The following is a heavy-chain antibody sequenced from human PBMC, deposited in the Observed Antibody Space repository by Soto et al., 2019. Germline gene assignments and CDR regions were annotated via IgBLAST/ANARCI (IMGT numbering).Heavy chain of an antibody. Sequence: PGGSLRLSCAASGFTFSSYGMHWVRQAPGKGLEWVAVISYDGSNKYYADSVKGRFTISRDNSKNTLYLQMNSLRAEDTAVYYCARAGSSSRDYYYGMDVWGQGTTVTVSS. CDR1: GFTFSSYG. CDR2: ISYDGSNK. D-gene: IGHD6-6*01. J-gene: IGHJ6*02. V-gene: IGHV3-30*03. CDR3: ARAGSSSRDYYYGMDV.